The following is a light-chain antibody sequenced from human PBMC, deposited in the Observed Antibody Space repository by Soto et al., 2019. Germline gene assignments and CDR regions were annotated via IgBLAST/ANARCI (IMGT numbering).Light chain of an antibody. CDR3: QQYDSSPIT. Sequence: EIVLTQSPGTLSLSPGERATLACRASQSVSSSYLAWYQQKPGQAPRLLIHGASTRATGFPARFSGSGSGTDFTLTISRLEPEDFAVYYCQQYDSSPITFGQGTRLEI. CDR2: GAS. V-gene: IGKV3-20*01. CDR1: QSVSSSY. J-gene: IGKJ5*01.